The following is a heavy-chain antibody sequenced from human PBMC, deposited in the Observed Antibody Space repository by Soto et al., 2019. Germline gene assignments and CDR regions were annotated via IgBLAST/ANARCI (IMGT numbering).Heavy chain of an antibody. V-gene: IGHV3-30*03. CDR3: AQSWGYNAAVDY. Sequence: QVQLVESGGGVVQPGRSLRLSCAASGFTFSSYGMHWVRQAPGKGLEWVAVISYDGSNKYYADSVKGRFTISRDNSKNTLYLQMNSLRAEDTAVYYCAQSWGYNAAVDYWGQGTLVTVS. CDR1: GFTFSSYG. CDR2: ISYDGSNK. J-gene: IGHJ4*02. D-gene: IGHD3-10*01.